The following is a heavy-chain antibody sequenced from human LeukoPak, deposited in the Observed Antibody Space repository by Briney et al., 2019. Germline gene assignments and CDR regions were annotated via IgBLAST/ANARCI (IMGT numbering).Heavy chain of an antibody. Sequence: GGSLRLSCAASGFTVSRDNMSWVRQAPGKGLEWVSFIYSDGTTFYADSVKGRFTISRDNSKNTLYLQMNSLRAEDTAVYYCARAIHGATWGQGTLVTVSS. V-gene: IGHV3-66*01. J-gene: IGHJ5*02. D-gene: IGHD3-10*01. CDR1: GFTVSRDN. CDR3: ARAIHGAT. CDR2: IYSDGTT.